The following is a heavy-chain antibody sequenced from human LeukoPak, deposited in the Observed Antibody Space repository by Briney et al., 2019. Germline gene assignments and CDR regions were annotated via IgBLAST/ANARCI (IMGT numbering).Heavy chain of an antibody. CDR1: GFTFSSYA. CDR2: ISYDGSNK. Sequence: GGSLRLSCAASGFTFSSYAMHWVRQAPGKGLEWVAVISYDGSNKYYADSVKGRFTISRDNSKNTLYLQMNSLRAEDTAVYYCARDPDTLYYYDSSGYSFDYWGQGTLVTVSS. J-gene: IGHJ4*02. V-gene: IGHV3-30-3*01. CDR3: ARDPDTLYYYDSSGYSFDY. D-gene: IGHD3-22*01.